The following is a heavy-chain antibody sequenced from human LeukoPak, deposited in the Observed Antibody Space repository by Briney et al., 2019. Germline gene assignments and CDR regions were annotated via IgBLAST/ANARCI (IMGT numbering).Heavy chain of an antibody. Sequence: GGSLRLSCAASGFSFSGYGMHWVRQAPGKGLEWVTFIRYDGSTKSYADSVKGRFTIARDNSKNTLYLQMNSLRAEDTAVYFCAKDYNHGFDYWGQGALVTVSS. CDR3: AKDYNHGFDY. CDR2: IRYDGSTK. V-gene: IGHV3-30*02. CDR1: GFSFSGYG. D-gene: IGHD1-14*01. J-gene: IGHJ4*02.